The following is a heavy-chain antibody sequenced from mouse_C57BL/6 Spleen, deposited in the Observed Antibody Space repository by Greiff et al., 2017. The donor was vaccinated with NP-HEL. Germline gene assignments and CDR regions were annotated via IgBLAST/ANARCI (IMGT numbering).Heavy chain of an antibody. CDR1: GYSFTGYY. Sequence: VQLQPSGPELVKPGASVKISCKASGYSFTGYYMNWVKQSPEKSLEWIGEINPSTGGTTYNQKFKAKATLTVDKSSSTAYMQLKSLTSEDSAVYYCARSFDYWGQGTTLTVSS. V-gene: IGHV1-42*01. J-gene: IGHJ2*01. CDR3: ARSFDY. CDR2: INPSTGGT.